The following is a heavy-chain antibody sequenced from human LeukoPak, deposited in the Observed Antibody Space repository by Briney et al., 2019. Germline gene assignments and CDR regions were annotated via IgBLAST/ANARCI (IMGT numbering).Heavy chain of an antibody. CDR1: GSSLSELS. D-gene: IGHD5-18*01. CDR3: AAGRPYSLLDY. Sequence: ASVKVSCTVSGSSLSELSLYWVRHAPGKGLEWMGGFDVIDSETFYARKFQGRVTMTEDSSRDTAYMELRSLTSDDTALYYCAAGRPYSLLDYWGQGTLVTVSS. V-gene: IGHV1-24*01. J-gene: IGHJ4*02. CDR2: FDVIDSET.